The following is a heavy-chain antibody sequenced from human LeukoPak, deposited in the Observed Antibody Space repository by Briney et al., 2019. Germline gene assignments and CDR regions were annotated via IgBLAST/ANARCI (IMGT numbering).Heavy chain of an antibody. J-gene: IGHJ3*02. Sequence: SETLSLTCTVSGGSISSGVYYWSWIRQHPGKGLEWIGYIYYSGSTHYNPSLKSRVTISVDTSKNQFSLKLSSVTAADTAVYYCARARAAAGKEAFDIWGQGTMVTVSS. CDR3: ARARAAAGKEAFDI. CDR1: GGSISSGVYY. V-gene: IGHV4-31*03. D-gene: IGHD6-13*01. CDR2: IYYSGST.